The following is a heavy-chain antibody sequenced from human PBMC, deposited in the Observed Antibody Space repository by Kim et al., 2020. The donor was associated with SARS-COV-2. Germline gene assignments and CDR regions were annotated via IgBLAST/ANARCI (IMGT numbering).Heavy chain of an antibody. CDR1: GFTFSSYG. V-gene: IGHV3-33*01. J-gene: IGHJ6*02. D-gene: IGHD2-2*01. Sequence: GGSLRLSCAASGFTFSSYGMHWVRQAPGKGLEWVAVIWYDGSNKYYADSVKGRFTISRDNSKNTLYLQMNSLRTEDTAVYYCARGLLPAAMTVFLYAVADIWGQGTTVTVSS. CDR3: ARGLLPAAMTVFLYAVADI. CDR2: IWYDGSNK.